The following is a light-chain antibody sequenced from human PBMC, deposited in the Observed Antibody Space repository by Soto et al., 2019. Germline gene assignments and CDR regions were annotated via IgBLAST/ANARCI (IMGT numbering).Light chain of an antibody. CDR2: LGS. J-gene: IGKJ4*01. Sequence: DIVMTQSPLSLPVTPGEPASISCRSSQSLLHSNGYNYLDWYLQKPGQSAQLLIYLGSNRASGVPDRFSGSGSGTDFTLKISRVEAEDVGVYYCMQALQTPQLTFGGGTKVEIK. CDR1: QSLLHSNGYNY. V-gene: IGKV2-28*01. CDR3: MQALQTPQLT.